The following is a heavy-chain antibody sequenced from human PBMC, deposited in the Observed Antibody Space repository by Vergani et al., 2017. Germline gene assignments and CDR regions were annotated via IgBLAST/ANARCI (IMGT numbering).Heavy chain of an antibody. Sequence: QVQLQESGPGLVKPSETLSLTCTVSNDSVSNTFYYWDWIRQPPGKGLEWIGSIYHTGRTHFNPSLKSRVTISVDTSNNHFSLRLNSLTAADTAVYYCARRSGIVYDIFSGTQYFFGFWGQGTLVTVSS. D-gene: IGHD3-9*01. V-gene: IGHV4-39*07. CDR2: IYHTGRT. CDR3: ARRSGIVYDIFSGTQYFFGF. CDR1: NDSVSNTFYY. J-gene: IGHJ4*02.